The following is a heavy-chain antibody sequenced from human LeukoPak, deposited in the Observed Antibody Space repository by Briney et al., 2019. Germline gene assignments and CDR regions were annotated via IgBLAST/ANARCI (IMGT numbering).Heavy chain of an antibody. V-gene: IGHV1-46*01. CDR3: ARDLVASYYYDSSGRNTDY. Sequence: ASVKVSCKASGYTFTSYYMHWVRQAPGQGLEWMGIINPSGGSTSYAQKFQGRVTMTRDTSTSTVYMELSSLRSEDTAVYYCARDLVASYYYDSSGRNTDYWGQGTLVTVSS. CDR2: INPSGGST. D-gene: IGHD3-22*01. CDR1: GYTFTSYY. J-gene: IGHJ4*02.